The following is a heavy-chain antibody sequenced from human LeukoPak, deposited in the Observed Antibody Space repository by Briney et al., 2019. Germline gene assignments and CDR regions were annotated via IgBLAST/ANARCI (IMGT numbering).Heavy chain of an antibody. Sequence: GASVKVSCKASGYTFTGYYMHWVRQAPGQGLEWMGWINPNSGGTNYAQKFQGRGTMTRYTSISTAYMELSRLRSDDTAVYYCARDLEGSGSFHRPSYDYWGQGTLVTVSS. CDR3: ARDLEGSGSFHRPSYDY. J-gene: IGHJ4*02. CDR2: INPNSGGT. D-gene: IGHD3-10*01. CDR1: GYTFTGYY. V-gene: IGHV1-2*02.